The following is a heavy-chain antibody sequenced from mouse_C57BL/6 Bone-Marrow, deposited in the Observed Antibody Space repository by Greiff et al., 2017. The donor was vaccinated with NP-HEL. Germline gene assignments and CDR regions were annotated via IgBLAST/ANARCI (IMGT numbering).Heavy chain of an antibody. D-gene: IGHD1-1*01. CDR3: ARYGSSHYFDY. V-gene: IGHV14-1*02. Sequence: VQLQQPGAELVRPGASVKLSCKASGFNIKDYYMHWVKQRPEQGLEWIGWIDPENGNTIYDPKFQGKASITADTSSNTAYLQLSSLTSEDTAVYYCARYGSSHYFDYWGQGTTLTVSS. J-gene: IGHJ2*01. CDR1: GFNIKDYY. CDR2: IDPENGNT.